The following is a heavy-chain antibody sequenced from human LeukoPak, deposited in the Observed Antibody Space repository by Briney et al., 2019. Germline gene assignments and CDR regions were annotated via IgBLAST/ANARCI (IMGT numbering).Heavy chain of an antibody. V-gene: IGHV1-46*01. J-gene: IGHJ3*02. CDR3: AGGRKTWIQPKWGAFDI. Sequence: ASVKVSCKASGYTFTSYYMHWVRQAPGQGLEWMGIINPSGGSTSYAQKFQGRVTMTRDTSKNQFSLKLSSVTAADTAVYYCAGGRKTWIQPKWGAFDIWGQGTMVTVSS. CDR1: GYTFTSYY. CDR2: INPSGGST. D-gene: IGHD5-18*01.